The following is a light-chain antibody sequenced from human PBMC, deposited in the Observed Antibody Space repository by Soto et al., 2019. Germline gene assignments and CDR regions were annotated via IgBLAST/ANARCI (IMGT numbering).Light chain of an antibody. CDR1: QSVSSN. CDR2: GAS. V-gene: IGKV3-15*01. Sequence: EIVMTQSPATLSVSPGERATLSFRASQSVSSNLAWYQQKPGQAPRLLIYGASTRATGIPARFSGSGSGTEFTLTINSLQPDDFATYYCQQYNTYSPTWTFGQGTKVDIK. J-gene: IGKJ1*01. CDR3: QQYNTYSPTWT.